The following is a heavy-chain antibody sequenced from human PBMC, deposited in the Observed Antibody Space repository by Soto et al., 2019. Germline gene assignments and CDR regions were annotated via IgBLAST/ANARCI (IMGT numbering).Heavy chain of an antibody. V-gene: IGHV4-59*01. J-gene: IGHJ6*02. CDR2: IYYSGST. CDR1: GGSISSYY. Sequence: QVQLQESGPGLVKPSETLSLTCTVSGGSISSYYWSWIRQPPGKGLEWIGYIYYSGSTNYNPSLKSRVTLSVDKSKNQFSLKLGFVPAADTAVYYWASLDYGGNSPPYDYYGMDVWGQGTTVTVSS. CDR3: ASLDYGGNSPPYDYYGMDV. D-gene: IGHD4-17*01.